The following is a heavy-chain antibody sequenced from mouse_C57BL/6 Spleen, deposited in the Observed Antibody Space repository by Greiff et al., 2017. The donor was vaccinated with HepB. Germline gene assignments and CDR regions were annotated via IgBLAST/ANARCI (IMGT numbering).Heavy chain of an antibody. CDR1: GYAFTNYL. CDR2: INPGSGGT. CDR3: ASDYEGYFDY. V-gene: IGHV1-54*01. D-gene: IGHD2-4*01. Sequence: VQLQQSGAELVRPGTSVKVSCKASGYAFTNYLIEWVKQRPGQGLEWIGVINPGSGGTNYNEKFKGKATLTADKSSSTAYMQLSSLTSEDSAVYFCASDYEGYFDYWGQGTTLTVSS. J-gene: IGHJ2*01.